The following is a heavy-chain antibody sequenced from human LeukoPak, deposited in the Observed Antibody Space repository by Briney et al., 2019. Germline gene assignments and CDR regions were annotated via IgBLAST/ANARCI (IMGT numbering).Heavy chain of an antibody. Sequence: GGSLRLSCAASGFTFDDYATHWVRQAPGKGLEWVSGISWNSGSIGYADSVKGRFTISRDNAKNSLYLQMNSLRAEDTALYYCAKDIWKWLVFGMDVWGQGTTVTVSS. CDR1: GFTFDDYA. CDR3: AKDIWKWLVFGMDV. J-gene: IGHJ6*02. V-gene: IGHV3-9*01. D-gene: IGHD6-19*01. CDR2: ISWNSGSI.